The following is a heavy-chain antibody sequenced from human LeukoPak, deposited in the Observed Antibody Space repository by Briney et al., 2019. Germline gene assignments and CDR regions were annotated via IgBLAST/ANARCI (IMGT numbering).Heavy chain of an antibody. D-gene: IGHD5-18*01. CDR1: GFTVSSNY. CDR3: ARAQYSYSDY. J-gene: IGHJ4*02. CDR2: IYSGGNT. V-gene: IGHV3-66*01. Sequence: GGSLRLSCAASGFTVSSNYMSWVRQAPGKGLEWVSVIYSGGNTYYADSVKDRFTISRDNSKNTLYLQMNSPRAEDTAVYYCARAQYSYSDYWGQGTLVTVSS.